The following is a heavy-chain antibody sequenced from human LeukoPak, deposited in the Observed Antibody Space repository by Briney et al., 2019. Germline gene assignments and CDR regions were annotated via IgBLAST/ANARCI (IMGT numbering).Heavy chain of an antibody. J-gene: IGHJ4*02. CDR2: INPNSGGT. Sequence: ASVRVSRKASGYTFTGYYMHWVRQAPGQGLEWMGWINPNSGGTNYAQKFQGRVTMTRDTSIGTAYMELSRLRSDDTAVYYCARDKGGTYSGWGQGTLVTVSS. V-gene: IGHV1-2*02. D-gene: IGHD1-26*01. CDR1: GYTFTGYY. CDR3: ARDKGGTYSG.